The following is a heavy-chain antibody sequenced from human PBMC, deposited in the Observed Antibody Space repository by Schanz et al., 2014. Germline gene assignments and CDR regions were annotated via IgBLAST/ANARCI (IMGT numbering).Heavy chain of an antibody. CDR1: GYTFTSYD. D-gene: IGHD3-22*01. V-gene: IGHV1-8*01. Sequence: QVQLVQSGAEVKKPGASVKVSCTASGYTFTSYDINWVRQAPGQGLEWLGWMNPNSGNPGFAQKFRGRVTMTRNTSMSTAYMELRSLRSDDTAVYYCARDIQYHYDTSGPVGAFDIWGQGTVVTVSS. CDR2: MNPNSGNP. J-gene: IGHJ3*02. CDR3: ARDIQYHYDTSGPVGAFDI.